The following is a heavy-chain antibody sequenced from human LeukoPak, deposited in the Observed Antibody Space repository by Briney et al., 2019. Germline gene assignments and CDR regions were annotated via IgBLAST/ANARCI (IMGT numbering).Heavy chain of an antibody. CDR2: ISSSSSTI. V-gene: IGHV3-48*01. D-gene: IGHD2/OR15-2a*01. CDR1: GFTFSSYS. J-gene: IGHJ5*02. Sequence: EGSLRLSCAASGFTFSSYSMNWVRQAPGKGLEWVSYISSSSSTIYYADSVKGRFTISRDNAKNSLYLQMNSLRAEDTAVYYCARGGYYPSPWGQGTLVTVSS. CDR3: ARGGYYPSP.